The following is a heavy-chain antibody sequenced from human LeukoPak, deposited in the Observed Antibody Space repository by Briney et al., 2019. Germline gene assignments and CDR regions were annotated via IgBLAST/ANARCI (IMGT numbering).Heavy chain of an antibody. CDR2: ISGNGVST. D-gene: IGHD4-17*01. CDR1: GFTFSSYA. V-gene: IGHV3-64*04. Sequence: GGSLRLSCSASGFTFSSYAMHWVRQAPGRGLQYVSVISGNGVSTSYADSVKGRVTISRDNAKNSLYLQMNSLRAEDTAVYYCARERVDYGDWSRYYHYGMDVWGQGTTVTVTS. CDR3: ARERVDYGDWSRYYHYGMDV. J-gene: IGHJ6*02.